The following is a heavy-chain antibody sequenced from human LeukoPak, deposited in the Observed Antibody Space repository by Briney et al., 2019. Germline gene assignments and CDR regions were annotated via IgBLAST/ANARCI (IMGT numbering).Heavy chain of an antibody. CDR1: GFAFSRYL. Sequence: PGGSLRLSCAASGFAFSRYLMHWVRHAPGKGLVWVSRIQTDEKDTTYADSVKGRFTISRDNAKNTPYLQMDSLRVDEDTAVYYCARAAGNTYAMDVWGKGTTVTVSS. D-gene: IGHD2/OR15-2a*01. CDR3: ARAAGNTYAMDV. CDR2: IQTDEKDT. V-gene: IGHV3-74*03. J-gene: IGHJ6*03.